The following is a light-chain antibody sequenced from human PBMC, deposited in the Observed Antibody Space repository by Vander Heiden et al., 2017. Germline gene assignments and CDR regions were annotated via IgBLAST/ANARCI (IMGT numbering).Light chain of an antibody. CDR3: QQYNSYSPHT. Sequence: DLQMTQYPSTMSASVADRVAILCRASQNISSWLASYQQKPGEAPKLLIYKASSLEGRVPSTFSGSGSGTKLTLTISSLQPDDFATYYCQQYNSYSPHTFGQGTKLEVK. V-gene: IGKV1-5*03. J-gene: IGKJ2*01. CDR1: QNISSW. CDR2: KAS.